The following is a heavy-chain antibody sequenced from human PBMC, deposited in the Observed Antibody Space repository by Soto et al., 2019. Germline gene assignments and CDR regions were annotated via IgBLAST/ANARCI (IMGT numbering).Heavy chain of an antibody. CDR1: GFSLSTSVMC. CDR3: ARIESIAAPDYYYYGMDV. CDR2: IDWDDDK. Sequence: GPTLVNPKPTLTLTCTFSGFSLSTSVMCVSWIRQPPGKALEWLALIDWDDDKYYSTSLKTRLTISKDTSKNQVVLTMTNMDTVDTATYYCARIESIAAPDYYYYGMDVWGQGTTVTVS. V-gene: IGHV2-70*01. D-gene: IGHD6-6*01. J-gene: IGHJ6*02.